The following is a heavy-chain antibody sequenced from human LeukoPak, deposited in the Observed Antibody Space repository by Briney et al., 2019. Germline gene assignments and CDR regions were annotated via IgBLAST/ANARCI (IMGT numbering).Heavy chain of an antibody. V-gene: IGHV4-59*12. CDR2: IYYSGST. CDR3: ARHDCSSTSCYWNY. D-gene: IGHD2-2*01. Sequence: SETLSLTCTVSGGSISSYYWSWIRQPPGKGLEWIGYIYYSGSTNYNPSLKSRVTMSVDTSKNQFSLKLSSVTAADTAVYYCARHDCSSTSCYWNYWGQGTLVTVSS. CDR1: GGSISSYY. J-gene: IGHJ4*02.